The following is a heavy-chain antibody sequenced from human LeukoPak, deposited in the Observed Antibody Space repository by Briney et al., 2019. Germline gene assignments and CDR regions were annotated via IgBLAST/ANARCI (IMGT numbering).Heavy chain of an antibody. D-gene: IGHD3-10*01. J-gene: IGHJ3*02. V-gene: IGHV1-24*01. Sequence: ASVKVSCKVSGYTLTELSMHWVRQAPGKGLEWMGGFDPEDGETIYAQKFQGRVTMTEDTSTDTAYMELSSLRAEDTAVYYCAKHQGSGTYYKTAFDIWGQGTMVTVSS. CDR1: GYTLTELS. CDR3: AKHQGSGTYYKTAFDI. CDR2: FDPEDGET.